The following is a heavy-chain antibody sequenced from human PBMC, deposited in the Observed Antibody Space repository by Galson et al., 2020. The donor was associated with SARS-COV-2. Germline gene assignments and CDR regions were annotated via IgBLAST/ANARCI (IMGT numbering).Heavy chain of an antibody. Sequence: ASVKVSCKASGYTFTGYYIHWVRQAPGQGLEWMGWINPNSGGTKYAQRFQGRFTMTRDTSISTAYMELRSLRSDDTAVYYCAREEGITSIRGAIVYWGQGTLGTVSS. CDR1: GYTFTGYY. V-gene: IGHV1-2*02. J-gene: IGHJ4*02. CDR3: AREEGITSIRGAIVY. D-gene: IGHD3-10*01. CDR2: INPNSGGT.